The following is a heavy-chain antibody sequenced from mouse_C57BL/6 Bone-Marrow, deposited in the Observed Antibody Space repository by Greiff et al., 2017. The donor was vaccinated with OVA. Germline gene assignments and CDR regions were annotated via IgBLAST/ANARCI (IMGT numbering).Heavy chain of an antibody. CDR1: GYTFTDYN. CDR3: ARSGTTVVRPYFDV. D-gene: IGHD1-1*01. Sequence: VQLQQSGPELVKPGASVKIPCKASGYTFTDYNMDWVKQSHGKSLEWIGDINPNNGGTIYNQKFKGKATLTVDKSSSTAYMELRSLTSEDTAVYYGARSGTTVVRPYFDVWGTGTTVTVSS. V-gene: IGHV1-18*01. CDR2: INPNNGGT. J-gene: IGHJ1*03.